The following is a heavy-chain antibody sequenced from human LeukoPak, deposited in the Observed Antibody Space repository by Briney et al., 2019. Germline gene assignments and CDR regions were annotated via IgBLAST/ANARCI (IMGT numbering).Heavy chain of an antibody. V-gene: IGHV4-59*01. CDR1: GGSISTYY. D-gene: IGHD2-2*01. Sequence: SETLSLTCTVPGGSISTYYWSWIRQPPGKGLEWIGYIYYSGSTNYSPSLKSRVTISVDTSKNQFSLKLSSVTAADTAVYYCARFLKPSAMFAFDIWGQGTMVTVSS. J-gene: IGHJ3*02. CDR2: IYYSGST. CDR3: ARFLKPSAMFAFDI.